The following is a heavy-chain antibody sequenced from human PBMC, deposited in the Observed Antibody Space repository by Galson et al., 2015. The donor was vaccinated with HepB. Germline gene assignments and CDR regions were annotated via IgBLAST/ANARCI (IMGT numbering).Heavy chain of an antibody. CDR3: AGDEVKDGQIWYYFDY. Sequence: SLRFSCAGSGFTFSTYAMNWVRQAPGRGLEWVSGISDSGTTTYYAGSVKGRFTISRDNSKNRLHLQMRTLRPEDTAVYYCAGDEVKDGQIWYYFDYWGQGTLVTVSS. V-gene: IGHV3-23*01. CDR1: GFTFSTYA. J-gene: IGHJ4*02. CDR2: ISDSGTTT. D-gene: IGHD6-13*01.